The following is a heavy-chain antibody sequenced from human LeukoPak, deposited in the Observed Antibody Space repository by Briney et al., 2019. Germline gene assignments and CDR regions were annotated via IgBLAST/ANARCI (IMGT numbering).Heavy chain of an antibody. V-gene: IGHV3-30*18. CDR1: GFTFSSYG. CDR3: AKTGLHSSWTAFDY. CDR2: ISYDGSTE. J-gene: IGHJ4*02. Sequence: PGRSLRLSCAASGFTFSSYGMHWVRQAPGKGLEWVAVISYDGSTEYYADSVKGRFTISRDSSKKTLYLQMNSLRAEDTAVYYCAKTGLHSSWTAFDYWGRGTLVTVSS. D-gene: IGHD6-13*01.